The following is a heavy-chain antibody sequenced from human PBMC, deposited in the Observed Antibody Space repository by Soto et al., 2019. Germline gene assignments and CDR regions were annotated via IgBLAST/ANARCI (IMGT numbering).Heavy chain of an antibody. CDR2: INPKTAAT. J-gene: IGHJ6*02. CDR1: GCSFSYYF. D-gene: IGHD3-10*01. Sequence: XTVKVSCEPSGCSFSYYFRKLVRQAPGQGLEWVAWINPKTAATNYAKKFQGRVSLTWDTSSTTAYMELTRLRPDDTAVYYCARIKWGLSYYKGMDVRGQGTTVTLSS. CDR3: ARIKWGLSYYKGMDV. V-gene: IGHV1-2*02.